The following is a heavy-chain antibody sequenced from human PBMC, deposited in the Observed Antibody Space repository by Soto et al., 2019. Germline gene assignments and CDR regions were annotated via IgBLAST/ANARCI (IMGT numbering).Heavy chain of an antibody. CDR2: FDPEDGET. J-gene: IGHJ4*02. V-gene: IGHV1-24*01. Sequence: GASVKVSCKVSGYTLTELSMHWVRQAPGKGLEWMGGFDPEDGETIYAQKFQGRVTMTEDTSTDTAYMEMSSLRSEDTAVYYCATLRDFDWLLSFDYWGQGTLVTVSS. CDR3: ATLRDFDWLLSFDY. D-gene: IGHD3-9*01. CDR1: GYTLTELS.